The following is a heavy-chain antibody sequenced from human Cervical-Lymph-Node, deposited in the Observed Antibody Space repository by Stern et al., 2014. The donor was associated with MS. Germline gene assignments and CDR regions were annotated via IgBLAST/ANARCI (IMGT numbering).Heavy chain of an antibody. J-gene: IGHJ4*02. V-gene: IGHV3-53*01. Sequence: EVQLVESGGGVIQPGGSLRLSCTASGFTVSRDYMTWVRQAPGKGLELVSLITNVGSTFYTDSLKGRFTISRDDSKNTVYLHMTSLRAEDTAMYYCARDTSSPERSDWWGQGTLVTVSS. CDR2: ITNVGST. CDR1: GFTVSRDY. CDR3: ARDTSSPERSDW. D-gene: IGHD1-1*01.